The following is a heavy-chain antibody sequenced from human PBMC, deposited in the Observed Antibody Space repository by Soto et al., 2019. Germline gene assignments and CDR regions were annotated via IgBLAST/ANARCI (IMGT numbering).Heavy chain of an antibody. D-gene: IGHD6-19*01. V-gene: IGHV1-8*01. J-gene: IGHJ4*02. Sequence: ASGKVSCKASGYTFTSYDINWVRQTAGQELEWMGWMSPKTANTGYAQKFQGRVTMTRNTSISTAYMELSSLRSEDTAVYYCARERTVAGNDYWGQGTLVTVSS. CDR3: ARERTVAGNDY. CDR2: MSPKTANT. CDR1: GYTFTSYD.